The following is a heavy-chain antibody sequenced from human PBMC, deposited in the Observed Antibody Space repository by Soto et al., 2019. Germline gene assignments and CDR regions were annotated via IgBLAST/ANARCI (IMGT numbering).Heavy chain of an antibody. D-gene: IGHD3-22*01. CDR3: ASRSYYDTGSFDY. CDR2: MSFDGNNE. J-gene: IGHJ4*02. Sequence: QVQLVESGGGVVQPGRPLRLSCAASGFIFSNYAFHWVRQAPGKGLEWVALMSFDGNNEYYADSVKGRFTISRDNSKNTVYLQMNSLRADATAVYYCASRSYYDTGSFDYWGQGTLVTV. CDR1: GFIFSNYA. V-gene: IGHV3-30*01.